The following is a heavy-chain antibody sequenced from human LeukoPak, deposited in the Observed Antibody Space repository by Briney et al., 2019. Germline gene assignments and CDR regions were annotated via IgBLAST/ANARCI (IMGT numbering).Heavy chain of an antibody. CDR1: GFTFSSYA. V-gene: IGHV3-30*04. CDR3: ARDPIWFGELLYGGNWFDP. CDR2: ISYDGSNK. Sequence: GGSLRLSCAASGFTFSSYAMHWVRQAPGKGLEWVAVISYDGSNKYYADSVKGRFTISRDNSKNTPYLQMNSLRAEDTAVYYCARDPIWFGELLYGGNWFDPWGQGTLVTVSS. D-gene: IGHD3-10*01. J-gene: IGHJ5*02.